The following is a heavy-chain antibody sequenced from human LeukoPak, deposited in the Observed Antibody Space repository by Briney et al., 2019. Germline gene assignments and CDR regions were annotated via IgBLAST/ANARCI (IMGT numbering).Heavy chain of an antibody. CDR1: GDSVSSNSAA. Sequence: SQTLSLTCTISGDSVSSNSAAWNWIRQSPSRGLEWLGRTYYRSKYYNDYAVSVKSRITINPDTSRNQFSLQLNSVTPEDTAVYYCARGYCSGGNCYSWFDPWGQGTLVTVSS. D-gene: IGHD2-15*01. V-gene: IGHV6-1*01. J-gene: IGHJ5*02. CDR3: ARGYCSGGNCYSWFDP. CDR2: TYYRSKYYN.